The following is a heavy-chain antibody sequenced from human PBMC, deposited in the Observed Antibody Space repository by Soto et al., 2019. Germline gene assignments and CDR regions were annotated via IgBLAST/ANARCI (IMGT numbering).Heavy chain of an antibody. CDR1: GFTFSNSW. J-gene: IGHJ4*02. D-gene: IGHD3-22*01. CDR3: TTDLKDSSAYYYSF. V-gene: IGHV3-15*07. CDR2: IKTKTDGGTT. Sequence: ESGGGLVKPGGSLRLSCAASGFTFSNSWMNWVRQAPGKGLEWVGRIKTKTDGGTTGYAAPVKGRFTISRDDPKNTLYLQMDSLKTEDTAMYYCTTDLKDSSAYYYSFWGQGTLVTVSS.